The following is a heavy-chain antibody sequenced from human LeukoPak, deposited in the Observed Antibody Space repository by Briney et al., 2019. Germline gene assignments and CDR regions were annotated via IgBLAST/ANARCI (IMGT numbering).Heavy chain of an antibody. V-gene: IGHV3-21*01. D-gene: IGHD3-16*02. CDR2: ISSSSSYI. J-gene: IGHJ4*02. Sequence: GGSLRLSCAASGFTFSSYSMNWVRQAPGKGLEWVSSISSSSSYIHYADSVKGRFTISRDNAKNSLYLQMNSLRAEDTAVYYCARDRQYYDYVWGSYRQAGLYFDYWGQGTLVTVSS. CDR1: GFTFSSYS. CDR3: ARDRQYYDYVWGSYRQAGLYFDY.